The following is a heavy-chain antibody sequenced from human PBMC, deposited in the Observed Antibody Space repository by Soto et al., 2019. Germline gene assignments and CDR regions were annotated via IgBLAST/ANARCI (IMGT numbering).Heavy chain of an antibody. CDR3: ARVEKGIAARPDAYYFDY. J-gene: IGHJ4*02. Sequence: SETLSLTCTVSGGSISSSSYYWGWIRQPPGKGLEWIGSIYYSGSTYYNPSLKSRVTISVDTSKNHFSLKLSSVTAADTAVYYCARVEKGIAARPDAYYFDYWGQGTLVTVSS. V-gene: IGHV4-39*02. D-gene: IGHD6-6*01. CDR1: GGSISSSSYY. CDR2: IYYSGST.